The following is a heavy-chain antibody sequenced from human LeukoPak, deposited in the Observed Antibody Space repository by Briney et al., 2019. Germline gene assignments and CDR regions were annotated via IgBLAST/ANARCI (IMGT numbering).Heavy chain of an antibody. D-gene: IGHD6-19*01. Sequence: GASVKVSCTASGYTFTGYYMHWVRQAPGQGLEWMGWINPNSGGTNYAQKFQGRVTMTRDTSISTAYMELSRLRSDDTAVYYCARDEGQWLGGYYYGMDVWGQGTTVTVSS. V-gene: IGHV1-2*02. J-gene: IGHJ6*02. CDR2: INPNSGGT. CDR1: GYTFTGYY. CDR3: ARDEGQWLGGYYYGMDV.